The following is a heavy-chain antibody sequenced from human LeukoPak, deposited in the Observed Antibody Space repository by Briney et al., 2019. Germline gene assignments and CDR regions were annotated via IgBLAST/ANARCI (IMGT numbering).Heavy chain of an antibody. CDR3: ARSPLLLGAFDI. J-gene: IGHJ3*02. CDR1: GGSFSGYY. V-gene: IGHV4-31*11. D-gene: IGHD2-15*01. CDR2: IYYSAST. Sequence: SETLSLTCAVYGGSFSGYYWSWIRQHPGKGLEWIGYIYYSASTYYNPSLKSRVTISVDTSKNQFSLKLSSVTAADTAVYYCARSPLLLGAFDIWGQGTMVTVSS.